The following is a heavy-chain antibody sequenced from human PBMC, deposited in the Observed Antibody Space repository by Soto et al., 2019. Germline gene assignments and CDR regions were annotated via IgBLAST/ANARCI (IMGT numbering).Heavy chain of an antibody. J-gene: IGHJ3*02. Sequence: QLQLQESGPGLVKPSETLSLTCTVSGGSISSSSYYWGWIRQPPGKGLEWIGSIYYSGSTYYNPSLKSRVTISVDTSKNQFSLKLSSVTAADTAVYYCARRRITIFGVVSGAFDIWGQGTMVTVSS. CDR1: GGSISSSSYY. V-gene: IGHV4-39*01. D-gene: IGHD3-3*01. CDR2: IYYSGST. CDR3: ARRRITIFGVVSGAFDI.